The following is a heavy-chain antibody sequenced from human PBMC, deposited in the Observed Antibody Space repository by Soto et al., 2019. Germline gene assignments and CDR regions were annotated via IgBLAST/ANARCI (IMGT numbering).Heavy chain of an antibody. Sequence: QVQLVESGGGVVQPGRSLRLSCAASGFTFSSYGMHWVRQAPGKGLEWVAVISYDGSNKYYADSVKGRFNISRDNSKNTLYLQMNSLRAEDTAVYYCAKGEYCSSTSCYEGLGAFDIWGQGTMVTVSS. CDR1: GFTFSSYG. CDR2: ISYDGSNK. J-gene: IGHJ3*02. V-gene: IGHV3-30*18. CDR3: AKGEYCSSTSCYEGLGAFDI. D-gene: IGHD2-2*01.